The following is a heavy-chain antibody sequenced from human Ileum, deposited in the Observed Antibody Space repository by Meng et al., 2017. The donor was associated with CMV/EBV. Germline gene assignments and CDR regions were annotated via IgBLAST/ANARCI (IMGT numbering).Heavy chain of an antibody. D-gene: IGHD3-22*01. Sequence: GGSLRLSCAASGFAFSGYAMSWVRQAPGKGLEWVSVIYFDGSRSYYADSVRGRFTIFRDNAKNTVWLQMNSLRAGDTAIYYCAKGVHYDSSGLFVYWGQGTLVTVSS. J-gene: IGHJ4*02. CDR3: AKGVHYDSSGLFVY. CDR2: IYFDGSRS. CDR1: GFAFSGYA. V-gene: IGHV3-23*03.